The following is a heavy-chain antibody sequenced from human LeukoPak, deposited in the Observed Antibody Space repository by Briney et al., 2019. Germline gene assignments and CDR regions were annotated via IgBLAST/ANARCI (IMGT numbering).Heavy chain of an antibody. D-gene: IGHD4-17*01. CDR1: GFTFSSYN. V-gene: IGHV3-21*01. CDR3: ARENDGDYYFDY. Sequence: GGSLRLSCAASGFTFSSYNMNRVRQSPGKGLEWVSSISGSSSNIYYADSVKGRFTISRDNAKNSLYLQMNSLRVEDTAVYSCARENDGDYYFDYWGQGTLVTVSS. CDR2: ISGSSSNI. J-gene: IGHJ4*02.